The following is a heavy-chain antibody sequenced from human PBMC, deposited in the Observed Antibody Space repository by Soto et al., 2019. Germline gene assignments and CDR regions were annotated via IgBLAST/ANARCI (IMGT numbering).Heavy chain of an antibody. D-gene: IGHD2-2*02. J-gene: IGHJ5*02. CDR1: GFTFSNSD. CDR2: VSWNGSRT. Sequence: PGGSLRLSCAASGFTFSNSDMNWVHQAPGKGLEWVSGVSWNGSRTHYADSVKGRFIISRDNSRNTLYLQTNSLKASDTAMYYCARHLRYCISTSCNRSDNWFDPWGQGTLVTVPQ. CDR3: ARHLRYCISTSCNRSDNWFDP. V-gene: IGHV3-35*01.